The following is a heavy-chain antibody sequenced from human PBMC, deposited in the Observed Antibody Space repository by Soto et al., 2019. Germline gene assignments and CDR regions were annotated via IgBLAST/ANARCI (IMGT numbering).Heavy chain of an antibody. D-gene: IGHD3-10*01. CDR1: GGTFGSDA. CDR3: ARDPNLITMVRGVARKNWFDP. Sequence: SVKVSCKASGGTFGSDAITWVRQAPGQGLEWVGRIIPIFGTTNYAQNLQGRVTISADTSTSTAYMELRSLRSDDTAVYYCARDPNLITMVRGVARKNWFDPWGQVTLVTVSS. J-gene: IGHJ5*02. V-gene: IGHV1-69*06. CDR2: IIPIFGTT.